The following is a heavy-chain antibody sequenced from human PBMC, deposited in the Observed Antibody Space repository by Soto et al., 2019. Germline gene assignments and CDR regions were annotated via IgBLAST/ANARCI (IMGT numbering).Heavy chain of an antibody. D-gene: IGHD2-15*01. CDR1: GYTFTSYD. J-gene: IGHJ2*01. CDR3: ARGAIGYCSGGSCYGYWYFDL. CDR2: MNPNSGNT. V-gene: IGHV1-8*01. Sequence: QVQLVQSGAEVKKPGASVKVSCKASGYTFTSYDINWVRQATGQGLEWMGWMNPNSGNTGYAQKFQGRVTMTRNTSISTAYMELSSLRFEDTAVYYCARGAIGYCSGGSCYGYWYFDLWGRGTLVTVSS.